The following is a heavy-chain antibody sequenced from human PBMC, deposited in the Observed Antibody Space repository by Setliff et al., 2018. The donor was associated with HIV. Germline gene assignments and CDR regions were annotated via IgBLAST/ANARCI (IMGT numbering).Heavy chain of an antibody. Sequence: SETLSLTCTVSGGSISSGSYYWSWIRQPAGKGLEWIGHIYTSGSTNYNPSLKSRVTISVDTSKNQFSLKLSSVTAADTAVYYCARLSGSFLRGGWFDPWGQGTLVTVSS. J-gene: IGHJ5*02. CDR1: GGSISSGSYY. CDR3: ARLSGSFLRGGWFDP. V-gene: IGHV4-61*09. D-gene: IGHD1-26*01. CDR2: IYTSGST.